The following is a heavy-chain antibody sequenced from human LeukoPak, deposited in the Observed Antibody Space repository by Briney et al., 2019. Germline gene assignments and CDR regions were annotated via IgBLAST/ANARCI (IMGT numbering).Heavy chain of an antibody. V-gene: IGHV4-30-4*01. J-gene: IGHJ4*02. Sequence: SETLSLTCTVSGGSISSGDYYWSWIRQPPGKGLEWIGYIYYSGSTYYNPSLKSRVTISVDTSKNQFSLKLSSVTAADTAVYYWARNGKYRTNNRLDYLDNWGQGPWSPSPQ. CDR3: ARNGKYRTNNRLDYLDN. CDR1: GGSISSGDYY. D-gene: IGHD1/OR15-1a*01. CDR2: IYYSGST.